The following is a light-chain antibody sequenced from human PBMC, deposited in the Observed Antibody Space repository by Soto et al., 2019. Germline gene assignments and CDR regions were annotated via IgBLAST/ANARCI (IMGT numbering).Light chain of an antibody. J-gene: IGKJ4*01. V-gene: IGKV1D-16*01. CDR1: QAIGNW. CDR2: ATS. CDR3: QQYDTYPPT. Sequence: DIQMTQSPSSLSASVGDRVTITCRASQAIGNWLAWYQQKPEKAPKPLIYATSSLESGVPSRFRGSASGTDFTLTISSLQPEDFATYYCQQYDTYPPTFGGGTRVEIK.